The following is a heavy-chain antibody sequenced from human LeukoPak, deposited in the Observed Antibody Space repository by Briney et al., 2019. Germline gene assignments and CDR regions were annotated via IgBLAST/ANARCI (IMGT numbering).Heavy chain of an antibody. CDR3: ARANYGDPFDY. CDR2: IYTSGST. CDR1: GGSISSGSYQ. J-gene: IGHJ4*02. D-gene: IGHD4-17*01. Sequence: PSQTLSLTCTVSGGSISSGSYQWSWIRQPAGKGLEWIGTIYTSGSTNYNSSLKSRVAISADTSKNQFSLKVISVTAADTAVYYCARANYGDPFDYWGQGTLVTVSS. V-gene: IGHV4-61*02.